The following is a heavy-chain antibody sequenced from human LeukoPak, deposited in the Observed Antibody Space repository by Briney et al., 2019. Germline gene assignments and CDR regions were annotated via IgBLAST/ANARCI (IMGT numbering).Heavy chain of an antibody. CDR1: GFAFSAYT. CDR2: ISGGSRDI. CDR3: ARTMVRGDLDY. D-gene: IGHD3-10*01. J-gene: IGHJ4*02. V-gene: IGHV3-21*05. Sequence: GGSLRLSCAASGFAFSAYTMNWVRQAPGKGLEWVSYISGGSRDIFYTDSVKGRFTISRDNAKNFLYLQMNSLRAEDTAVYYCARTMVRGDLDYWGQGTLVTVSS.